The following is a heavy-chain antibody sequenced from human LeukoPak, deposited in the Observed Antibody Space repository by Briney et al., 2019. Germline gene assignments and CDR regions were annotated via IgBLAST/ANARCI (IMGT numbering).Heavy chain of an antibody. CDR2: FDPEDAET. Sequence: ASVKVSCKVSGYTLTELPMHWVRLAPGKGLEWVGGFDPEDAETIYAQKFQGRVTMTEDTSTDTAYMELSSLRSKDTAVYYCATDLHYFGSGSHIGAYWGQGTLVTVSS. D-gene: IGHD3-10*01. CDR1: GYTLTELP. CDR3: ATDLHYFGSGSHIGAY. J-gene: IGHJ4*02. V-gene: IGHV1-24*01.